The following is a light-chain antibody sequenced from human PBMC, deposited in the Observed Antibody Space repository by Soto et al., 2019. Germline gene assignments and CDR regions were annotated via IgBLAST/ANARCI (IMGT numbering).Light chain of an antibody. J-gene: IGKJ1*01. Sequence: EIVMTQSPATLSVSPGERATLSCRASQSVSSNLAWYQQKPGQAPRLLIYGASTRATGIPARFSGSGSGTEFTLTISSLQSEDFAVYYCQQYNNWPPWTLGQGTKVENK. CDR1: QSVSSN. CDR3: QQYNNWPPWT. V-gene: IGKV3-15*01. CDR2: GAS.